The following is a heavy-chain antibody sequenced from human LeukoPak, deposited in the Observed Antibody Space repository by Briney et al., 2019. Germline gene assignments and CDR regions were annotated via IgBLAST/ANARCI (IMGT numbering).Heavy chain of an antibody. Sequence: PSETLSLTCAVYGGSFSGYYWSWIRQPPGKGLEWIGEIKYRGDTNYNPSLKSRVTISVDTSKHQFSLNLSYVTAADTAVYFCARDLHPSPSGYDYNDYGMDVWGQGTTVTVSS. CDR1: GGSFSGYY. D-gene: IGHD2-15*01. CDR2: IKYRGDT. V-gene: IGHV4-34*01. J-gene: IGHJ6*02. CDR3: ARDLHPSPSGYDYNDYGMDV.